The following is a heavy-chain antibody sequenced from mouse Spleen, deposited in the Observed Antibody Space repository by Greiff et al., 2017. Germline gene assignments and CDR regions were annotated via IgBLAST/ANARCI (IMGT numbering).Heavy chain of an antibody. Sequence: ESGPGLVKPSQSLSLTCSVTGYSITSGYYWNWIRQFPGNKLEWMGYISYDGSNNYNPSLKNRISITRDTSKNQFFLKLNSVTTEDTATYYCARVDSNYDWYFDVWGAGTTVTVSS. CDR1: GYSITSGYY. CDR2: ISYDGSN. V-gene: IGHV3-6*01. D-gene: IGHD2-5*01. J-gene: IGHJ1*01. CDR3: ARVDSNYDWYFDV.